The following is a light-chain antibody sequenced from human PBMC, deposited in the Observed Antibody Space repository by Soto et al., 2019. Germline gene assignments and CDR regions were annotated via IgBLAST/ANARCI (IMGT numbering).Light chain of an antibody. CDR2: DVS. CDR3: QQYDSYWT. V-gene: IGKV1-5*01. Sequence: DIQMTQSPSTLSASVGDRVTITCRASQNIRNWLAWYQQKPGQAPKLLIYDVSSLESGVPPRFSGSGSGTEFTLTISSLQPDDSATYYCQQYDSYWTFGQGTKVDIK. J-gene: IGKJ1*01. CDR1: QNIRNW.